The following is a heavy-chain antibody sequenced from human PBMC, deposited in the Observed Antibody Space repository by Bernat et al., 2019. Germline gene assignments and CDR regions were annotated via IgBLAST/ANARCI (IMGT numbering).Heavy chain of an antibody. Sequence: QVQLVQSGAEVKKPGASVKVSCKASGYTFTSYGISWVRQAPGQGLEWMGWISAYNGNTNYAQKLQGRVTMTTDTSTRTAYRELRSLRSDDTAVYYCARGGTMVRGVLDPDRYYYYGMDVWGQGTTVTVSS. D-gene: IGHD3-10*01. CDR3: ARGGTMVRGVLDPDRYYYYGMDV. CDR2: ISAYNGNT. J-gene: IGHJ6*02. V-gene: IGHV1-18*01. CDR1: GYTFTSYG.